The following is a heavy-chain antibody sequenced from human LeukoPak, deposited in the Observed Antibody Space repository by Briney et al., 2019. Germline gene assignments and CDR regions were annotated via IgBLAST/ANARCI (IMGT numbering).Heavy chain of an antibody. CDR1: GFTFSSYA. Sequence: PGGSLRLSCAASGFTFSSYAMHWVRQAPGKGLEWVAVISYDGSNKYYADSVKGRFTISRDNSKNTLYLQMNSLRAEDTAVYYCASNYYDSSGYTPHDAFDIWGQGTMVTVSS. CDR3: ASNYYDSSGYTPHDAFDI. J-gene: IGHJ3*02. V-gene: IGHV3-30*04. D-gene: IGHD3-22*01. CDR2: ISYDGSNK.